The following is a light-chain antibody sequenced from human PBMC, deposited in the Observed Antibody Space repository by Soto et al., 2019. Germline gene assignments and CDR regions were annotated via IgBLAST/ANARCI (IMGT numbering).Light chain of an antibody. Sequence: QYVLTQPPSVSAAPGQKVTISCSGSSSNNYISWYQQLPGTAPKLLIYDNNKRPSGIPDRFSGSKSGTTATLGITGLQTGDEADYYCGRWDSSLSAARFGGGTKLTVL. CDR1: SSNNY. V-gene: IGLV1-51*01. CDR2: DNN. J-gene: IGLJ2*01. CDR3: GRWDSSLSAAR.